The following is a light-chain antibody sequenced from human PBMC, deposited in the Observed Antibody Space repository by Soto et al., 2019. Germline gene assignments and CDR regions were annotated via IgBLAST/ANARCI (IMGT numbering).Light chain of an antibody. Sequence: QSVLTQPPSVSGAPGQRVTISCTGSSSNIGAGYDVHWYQQHPGTAPKHLIYGNSNRPSGVPDRFSGSKSGTSASLAITGRQAEDEADYYCQSYDSSLSGFVVFGGGTQLTVL. CDR1: SSNIGAGYD. J-gene: IGLJ2*01. V-gene: IGLV1-40*01. CDR2: GNS. CDR3: QSYDSSLSGFVV.